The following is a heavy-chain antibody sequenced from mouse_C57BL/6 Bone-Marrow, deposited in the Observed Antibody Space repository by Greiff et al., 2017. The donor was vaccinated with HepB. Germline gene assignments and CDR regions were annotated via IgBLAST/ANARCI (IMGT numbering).Heavy chain of an antibody. CDR1: GYTFTSYW. D-gene: IGHD2-3*01. CDR2: IYPGNSDT. Sequence: VQLQQSGTVLARPGASVKMSCKTSGYTFTSYWMHWVKQRPGQGLEWIGAIYPGNSDTSYNQKFKGKAKLTAVTSASTAYMELSSLTNEDSAVYYCTTYDGYSLFDYWGQGTTLTVSS. J-gene: IGHJ2*01. CDR3: TTYDGYSLFDY. V-gene: IGHV1-5*01.